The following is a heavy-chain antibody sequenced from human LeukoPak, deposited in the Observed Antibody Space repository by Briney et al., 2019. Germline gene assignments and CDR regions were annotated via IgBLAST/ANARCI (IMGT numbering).Heavy chain of an antibody. V-gene: IGHV3-23*01. CDR3: AKDRWSYIDY. J-gene: IGHJ4*02. D-gene: IGHD5-24*01. CDR1: GFTFTSYA. Sequence: GGSLRLSCAASGFTFTSYAMSWVRQAPGKGLEWVSAISGSGGGTYYADSVRGRFTISRDNSKNTLYLQMSSLRAEDTAVYYCAKDRWSYIDYWGQGTLVTVSS. CDR2: ISGSGGGT.